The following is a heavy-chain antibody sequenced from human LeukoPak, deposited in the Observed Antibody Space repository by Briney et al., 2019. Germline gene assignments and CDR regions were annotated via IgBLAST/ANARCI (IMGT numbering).Heavy chain of an antibody. CDR1: GGTFSSYA. CDR2: ISSYNGNT. J-gene: IGHJ4*02. D-gene: IGHD6-13*01. CDR3: ARGRGAAAGYDY. V-gene: IGHV1-18*01. Sequence: GASVKVSCKASGGTFSSYAISWVRQAPGQGLEWMGWISSYNGNTNYAQKLQGRVTMTTDRSTSTAYMGLRSLRSDDTAVYYCARGRGAAAGYDYWGQGTLVTVSS.